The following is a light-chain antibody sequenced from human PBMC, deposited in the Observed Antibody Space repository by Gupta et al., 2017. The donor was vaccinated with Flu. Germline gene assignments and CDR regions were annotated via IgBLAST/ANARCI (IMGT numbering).Light chain of an antibody. CDR1: NIGSET. V-gene: IGLV3-21*02. CDR3: QVWDTASDHWL. Sequence: SFILTQSPSVSVAPGQTASIACGGNNIGSETVHWYQQKPGQAPVLVLYDDDFRPSGIPERFSCSNSGNTATLTIRRVEAGDEADDYCQVWDTASDHWLFGAGTTLTVV. J-gene: IGLJ3*02. CDR2: DDD.